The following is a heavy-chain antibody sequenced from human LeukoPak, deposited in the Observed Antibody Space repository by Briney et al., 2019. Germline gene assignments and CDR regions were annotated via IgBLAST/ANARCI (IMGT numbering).Heavy chain of an antibody. V-gene: IGHV4-34*01. D-gene: IGHD3-22*01. CDR2: INHSGST. CDR3: ARANYYDTSGYSRGAFDI. CDR1: GGSFSGYY. Sequence: SETLSLTCAVYGGSFSGYYWSWIRQPPGKGLEWIGEINHSGSTNYNPSLKSRVTISVDTSKNQFSLRLSSVTAADTAVFYCARANYYDTSGYSRGAFDIWGQGTMVTVSS. J-gene: IGHJ3*02.